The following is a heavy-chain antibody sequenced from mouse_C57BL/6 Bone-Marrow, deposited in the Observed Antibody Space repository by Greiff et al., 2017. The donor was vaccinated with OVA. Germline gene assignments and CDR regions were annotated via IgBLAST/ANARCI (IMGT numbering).Heavy chain of an antibody. CDR1: GFTFSSYA. V-gene: IGHV5-4*01. CDR2: ISAGGSYT. CDR3: ARDPMVRAGYFDV. D-gene: IGHD2-2*01. J-gene: IGHJ1*03. Sequence: DVKLQESGGGLVKPGGSLKLSCAASGFTFSSYAMSWVRQTPEKRLEWVATISAGGSYTYYPDNVKGRFTISRDNAKNNLYLQMSHLKSEDTAMYYCARDPMVRAGYFDVWGTGTTVTVSA.